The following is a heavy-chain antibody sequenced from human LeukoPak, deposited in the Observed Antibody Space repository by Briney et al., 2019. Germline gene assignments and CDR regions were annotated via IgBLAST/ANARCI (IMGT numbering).Heavy chain of an antibody. D-gene: IGHD3-22*01. J-gene: IGHJ4*02. CDR1: GFTFSSYG. CDR2: ISSSSDTI. CDR3: ARRDYHGSGYYDSSY. V-gene: IGHV3-48*01. Sequence: GGSLRLSCAASGFTFSSYGMNWVRQAPGKGLEWVSYISSSSDTIYYADSVKGRFTISRDNAKNSLYLQMNSLRAEDTAVYYCARRDYHGSGYYDSSYWGQGTLVTVSS.